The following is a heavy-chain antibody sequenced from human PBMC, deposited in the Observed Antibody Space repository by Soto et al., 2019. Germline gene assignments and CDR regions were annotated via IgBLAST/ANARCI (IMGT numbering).Heavy chain of an antibody. V-gene: IGHV3-15*01. Sequence: PGGSLRLSCAASGFTFSNAWMSWVRQAPGKGLEWVGRIKSKTDGGTTDYAAPVKGRFTISRDDSKNTLYLQMNSLRAEDTAVYYCAKEPDYDILTGYVVWGQGTLVTVSS. CDR1: GFTFSNAW. D-gene: IGHD3-9*01. CDR3: AKEPDYDILTGYVV. CDR2: IKSKTDGGTT. J-gene: IGHJ4*02.